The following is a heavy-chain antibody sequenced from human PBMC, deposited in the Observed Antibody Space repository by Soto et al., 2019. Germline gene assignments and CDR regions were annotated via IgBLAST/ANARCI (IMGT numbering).Heavy chain of an antibody. Sequence: GGSLRLSCAASGFTFSSYWMSWVRQAPGKGLEWVANIKQDGSEKYYVDSVKGRFTISRDNAKNSLYLQMNSLRAEDTAVYYCAKDLYSSSWYFDYWGQGTQVTVSS. D-gene: IGHD6-13*01. J-gene: IGHJ4*02. CDR3: AKDLYSSSWYFDY. CDR1: GFTFSSYW. CDR2: IKQDGSEK. V-gene: IGHV3-7*01.